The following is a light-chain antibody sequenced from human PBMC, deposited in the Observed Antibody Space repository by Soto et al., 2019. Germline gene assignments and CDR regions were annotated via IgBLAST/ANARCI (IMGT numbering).Light chain of an antibody. Sequence: QSVLTQPASVSGSPAQTITISCTGTSSDIGGYNAVSWYQHHPGKAPKLIIYEVTHRPSGVSDRFSASKSGNTASLTISGLQAEDEADYYCNSFRVSHLYVFGTGTKVTVL. J-gene: IGLJ1*01. CDR3: NSFRVSHLYV. V-gene: IGLV2-14*01. CDR1: SSDIGGYNA. CDR2: EVT.